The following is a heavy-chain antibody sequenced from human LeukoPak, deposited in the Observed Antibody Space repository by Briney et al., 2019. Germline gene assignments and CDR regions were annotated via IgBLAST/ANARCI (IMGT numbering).Heavy chain of an antibody. J-gene: IGHJ2*01. Sequence: GGSPRLSCATSGFTFSSYAIHWVRQAPGKGLEWVSIISFDGDDKFYADSVKGRFTISRDNSKTTLYLQMNSLRTEDTAVYYCARDQAQRQPGGFWYFDLWGRGTLVTVSS. CDR1: GFTFSSYA. V-gene: IGHV3-30-3*01. D-gene: IGHD3-16*01. CDR2: ISFDGDDK. CDR3: ARDQAQRQPGGFWYFDL.